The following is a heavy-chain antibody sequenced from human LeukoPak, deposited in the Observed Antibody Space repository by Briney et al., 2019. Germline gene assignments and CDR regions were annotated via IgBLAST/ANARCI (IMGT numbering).Heavy chain of an antibody. D-gene: IGHD2-15*01. CDR3: GGSWDHYYYGMDV. Sequence: PGGSLSLSCTASGFTFGGYAMSWVRQAPGKGLEWVGFIRSKAYGGTTEYAACVKGRFTISRDDSKSIAYLQMNSLKTEDTAVYYCGGSWDHYYYGMDVWGQGTTVTVSS. CDR1: GFTFGGYA. CDR2: IRSKAYGGTT. V-gene: IGHV3-49*04. J-gene: IGHJ6*02.